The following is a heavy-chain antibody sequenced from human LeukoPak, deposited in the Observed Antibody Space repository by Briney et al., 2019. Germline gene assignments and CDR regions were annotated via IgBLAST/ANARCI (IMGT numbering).Heavy chain of an antibody. CDR1: SFTFSRYW. V-gene: IGHV3-74*01. D-gene: IGHD2-2*01. CDR2: IDTNGRTT. J-gene: IGHJ5*02. Sequence: PGGSLRLSCAASSFTFSRYWFHWVRQAPGKGLDWVSRIDTNGRTTDYADSVKGRFTISRDNSKNTLYLQMNSLRAEDTAVYYCAAEGIVVPAAISRFDPWGQGTLVTVSS. CDR3: AAEGIVVPAAISRFDP.